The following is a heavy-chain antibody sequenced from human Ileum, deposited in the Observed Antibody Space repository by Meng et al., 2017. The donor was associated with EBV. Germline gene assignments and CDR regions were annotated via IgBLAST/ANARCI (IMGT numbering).Heavy chain of an antibody. J-gene: IGHJ4*02. D-gene: IGHD3-22*01. V-gene: IGHV4-4*03. CDR1: GASICIINC. CDR3: ARESYSDSSGYYSLDY. CDR2: IHHTEST. Sequence: LGQPPAPPSPSPSVSGASICIINCWSWFRQAPAKGLAWIWEIHHTESTKYNPSLKSRVTISVDKSKNQFSLKLSSVTAADTAVYYCARESYSDSSGYYSLDYWGQGSLVTVSS.